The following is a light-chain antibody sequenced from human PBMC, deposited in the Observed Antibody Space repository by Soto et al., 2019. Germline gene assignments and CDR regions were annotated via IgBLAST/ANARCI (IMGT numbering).Light chain of an antibody. J-gene: IGLJ1*01. Sequence: QSVLTQPPSASGTPGQRVTISCSGSSSTIGSNTVNWYQQLPGTAPKLLIYANNQRPSGVPDRFSGSKSGTSASLAISGLQSEDEADYYCASWDASLNGYVFGTGTKLTVL. CDR2: ANN. CDR3: ASWDASLNGYV. V-gene: IGLV1-44*01. CDR1: SSTIGSNT.